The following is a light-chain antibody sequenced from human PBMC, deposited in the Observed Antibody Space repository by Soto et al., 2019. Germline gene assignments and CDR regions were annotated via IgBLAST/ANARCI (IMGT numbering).Light chain of an antibody. CDR3: QQHHNWPPQYT. CDR2: GAS. CDR1: QTVASN. J-gene: IGKJ2*01. V-gene: IGKV3-15*01. Sequence: EIVMTQSPATLSVSPGERATLSCRASQTVASNLAWYQQKPGQAPRLLIHGASTRATGVPVRFSGSGSGTEFTLTISSLQSEDFAVYYCQQHHNWPPQYTFGQGTKLQIK.